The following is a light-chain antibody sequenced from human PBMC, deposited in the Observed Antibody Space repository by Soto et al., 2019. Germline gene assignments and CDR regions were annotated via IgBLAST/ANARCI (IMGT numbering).Light chain of an antibody. V-gene: IGKV1-5*03. Sequence: DIQMTQPPSTLSASVGDRVTITCRASQSISSWSAWYQQKPGKAPKLLIYRASSLESGVPSRFSGSGSGTEFTLTISSLQPDDSATYYCQQYSSLYTFGQGTKVDIK. CDR1: QSISSW. J-gene: IGKJ2*01. CDR2: RAS. CDR3: QQYSSLYT.